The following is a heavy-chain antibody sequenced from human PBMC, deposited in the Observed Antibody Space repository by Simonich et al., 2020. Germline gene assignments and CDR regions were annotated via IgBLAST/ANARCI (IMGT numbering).Heavy chain of an antibody. CDR3: AKEESYSSTSCYDAFDI. Sequence: EVQLLESGGGLVQPGGSLRLSCAASGFTFSSYAMSWVRQAPGKGRGWVSAISGSGGSTYYADSVKGRFTISRDNSKNTLYLQMNSLRAEDTAVYYCAKEESYSSTSCYDAFDIWGQGTMVTVSS. V-gene: IGHV3-23*01. CDR1: GFTFSSYA. D-gene: IGHD2-2*01. J-gene: IGHJ3*02. CDR2: ISGSGGST.